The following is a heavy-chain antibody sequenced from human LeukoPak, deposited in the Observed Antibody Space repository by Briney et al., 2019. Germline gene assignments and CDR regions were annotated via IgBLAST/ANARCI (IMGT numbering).Heavy chain of an antibody. CDR2: INPSGGST. CDR3: AKVPYSDYFDY. D-gene: IGHD2-21*01. V-gene: IGHV1-46*01. Sequence: ASVKVSCKASGYTFTSYYMHWVRQAPGQGLEWMGIINPSGGSTSYAQKFQGRVTITADKSTSTAYMELSSLRVEDTAIYYCAKVPYSDYFDYWGQGTLVTVSS. CDR1: GYTFTSYY. J-gene: IGHJ4*02.